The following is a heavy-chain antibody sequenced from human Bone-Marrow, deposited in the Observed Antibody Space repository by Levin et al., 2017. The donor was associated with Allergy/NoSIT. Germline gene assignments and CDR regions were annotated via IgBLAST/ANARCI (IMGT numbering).Heavy chain of an antibody. J-gene: IGHJ5*02. CDR1: GGSINNTNHY. V-gene: IGHV4-61*02. Sequence: SETLSLTCTVSGGSINNTNHYWSWIRQPAGKGLEWIGRMFAGGAATYDRSLRSRVTISIDPSKNQFSLKLTSVTAADTAVYYCAGDETFNSWHTGWFDPWGQGTLVTVSS. D-gene: IGHD6-13*01. CDR2: MFAGGAA. CDR3: AGDETFNSWHTGWFDP.